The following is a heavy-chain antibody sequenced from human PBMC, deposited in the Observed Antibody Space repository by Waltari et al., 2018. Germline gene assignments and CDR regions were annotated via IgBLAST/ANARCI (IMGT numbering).Heavy chain of an antibody. J-gene: IGHJ5*02. CDR2: FDPEGRKR. CDR1: GYRLTEFP. Sequence: QVQLAQSGPEVRKPGASVKVSCKVSGYRLTEFPIHWVRQAPGKGLEWVGTFDPEGRKRIDAHKMRDRVTLTEDTTTDTAYMELSSLTSDDTAVYFCARDRRDDNNSVRWLDPWGQGTLVTVSS. D-gene: IGHD1-1*01. V-gene: IGHV1-24*01. CDR3: ARDRRDDNNSVRWLDP.